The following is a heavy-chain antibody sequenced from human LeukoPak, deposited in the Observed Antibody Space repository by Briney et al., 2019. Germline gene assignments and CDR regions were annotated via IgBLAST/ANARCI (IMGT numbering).Heavy chain of an antibody. V-gene: IGHV4-59*08. CDR1: GGSISSYY. Sequence: SETLSLTCTVSGGSISSYYWSWIRQPPGKGLEWIGYIYYSGSTNYNPSLKSRVTISVDTSKNQFSLKLRTVTAADQAVDYCEGRGVVTPGVYYYYGMDVWGQGTTVTVSS. CDR2: IYYSGST. J-gene: IGHJ6*02. CDR3: EGRGVVTPGVYYYYGMDV. D-gene: IGHD4-23*01.